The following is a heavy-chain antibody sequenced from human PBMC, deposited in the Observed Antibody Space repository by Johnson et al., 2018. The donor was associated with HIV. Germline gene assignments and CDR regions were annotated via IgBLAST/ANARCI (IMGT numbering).Heavy chain of an antibody. V-gene: IGHV3-20*04. CDR1: GFTFDDYG. CDR2: INWNGGST. D-gene: IGHD6-13*01. CDR3: AKELAADGVDAFDI. Sequence: VQLVESGGGVVRPGTSVRLSCVASGFTFDDYGMSWVRQAPGNGLEWVSGINWNGGSTGYADSVKGRFTISRDNSKNTLYLQMNSLRDEDTAVYYCAKELAADGVDAFDIWGQGTMVTVS. J-gene: IGHJ3*02.